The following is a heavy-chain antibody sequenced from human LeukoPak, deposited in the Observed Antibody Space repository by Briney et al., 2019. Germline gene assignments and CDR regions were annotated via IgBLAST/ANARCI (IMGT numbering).Heavy chain of an antibody. CDR2: ISGSGSST. V-gene: IGHV3-23*01. CDR3: ARTQTGALFDS. CDR1: GFDFSGFT. D-gene: IGHD1-14*01. J-gene: IGHJ4*02. Sequence: GGSLRLSCAASGFDFSGFTMTWVRHSPRKGLHWVSGISGSGSSTYYADSVKGRFTISRDNSKNTLYLQMDSLRAEDTALYYCARTQTGALFDSWGQGTLVTVSS.